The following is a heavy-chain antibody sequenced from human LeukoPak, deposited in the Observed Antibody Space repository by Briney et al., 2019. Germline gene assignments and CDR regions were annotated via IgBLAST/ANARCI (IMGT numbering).Heavy chain of an antibody. CDR1: GGSLSGYY. D-gene: IGHD1-26*01. CDR2: INHSGST. J-gene: IGHJ4*02. V-gene: IGHV4-34*01. CDR3: ARGIEAVGATLYFDY. Sequence: SETLSLTCAVYGGSLSGYYWSWIRQPPGKGLEWIGEINHSGSTNYNPSLKSRVTISVDTSKNQFSLKLSSVTAADTAVYYCARGIEAVGATLYFDYWGQGTLVTVSS.